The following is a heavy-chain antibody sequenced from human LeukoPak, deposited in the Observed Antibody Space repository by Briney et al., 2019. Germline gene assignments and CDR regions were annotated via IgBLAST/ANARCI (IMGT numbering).Heavy chain of an antibody. CDR2: ISSSSYI. CDR3: ARRRVGAANWFDP. D-gene: IGHD1-26*01. J-gene: IGHJ5*02. Sequence: GGSLRLSCAASGFTFSSYSMNWVRQAPGKGLEWVSSISSSSYIYYADSVKGRFTISRDNAKNSLYLQMNSLRAEDTAVYYCARRRVGAANWFDPWGQGTLVTVSS. CDR1: GFTFSSYS. V-gene: IGHV3-21*01.